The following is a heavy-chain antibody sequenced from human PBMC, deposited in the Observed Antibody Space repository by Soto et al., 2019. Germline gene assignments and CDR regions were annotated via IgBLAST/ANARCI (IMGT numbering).Heavy chain of an antibody. CDR1: GYTFTSYY. V-gene: IGHV1-46*01. CDR2: INPSGGST. D-gene: IGHD6-19*01. Sequence: QVQLVQSGAEVKKPGASVKVSCKASGYTFTSYYMHWVRQAPGQGLEWMGIINPSGGSTSYAQKFQGRVTMTRDTSTSTVYMELSSLRSEDTAVYYGAAVAGIRSADYWGQGTLVTVSS. J-gene: IGHJ4*02. CDR3: AAVAGIRSADY.